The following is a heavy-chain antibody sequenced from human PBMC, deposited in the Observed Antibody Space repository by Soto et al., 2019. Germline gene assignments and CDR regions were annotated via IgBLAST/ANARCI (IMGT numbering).Heavy chain of an antibody. D-gene: IGHD5-12*01. CDR2: IYYSGST. J-gene: IGHJ6*03. V-gene: IGHV4-59*01. CDR1: GGSISSYY. CDR3: ARVVSGYDWARYYYYMDV. Sequence: SETLSLTCTVSGGSISSYYWSWIRQPPGKGLEWIWYIYYSGSTNYNPSLKSRVTISVDTSKNQFSLKLSSVTAADTAVYYCARVVSGYDWARYYYYMDVWGKGTTVTVSS.